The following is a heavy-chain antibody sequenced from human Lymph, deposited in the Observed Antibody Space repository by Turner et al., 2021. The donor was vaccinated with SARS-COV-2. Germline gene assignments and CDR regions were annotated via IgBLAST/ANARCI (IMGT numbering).Heavy chain of an antibody. CDR1: GFTVSSNY. CDR2: MYSGGST. J-gene: IGHJ6*02. V-gene: IGHV3-53*01. Sequence: EVQLVESGGGLIQPGGSLRLSCAASGFTVSSNYMSWVRQAPGKGLELVSVMYSGGSTYYADSVKGRFTISRDNSKNTLYLQMNSLRAEDTAVYYCARDLIEVGGMDVWGQGTTVTVSS. CDR3: ARDLIEVGGMDV.